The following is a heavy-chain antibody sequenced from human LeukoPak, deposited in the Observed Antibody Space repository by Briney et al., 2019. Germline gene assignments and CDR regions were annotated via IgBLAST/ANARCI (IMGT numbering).Heavy chain of an antibody. CDR3: ARARFYYYDSSGYYYYYGMDV. V-gene: IGHV3-21*01. Sequence: GGSLRLSCAASEFTFSSYSMKWVRQAPGKGLEWVSSISSSSSYIYYADSVKGRFTISRDNAKNSLYLQMTSLRSEDTAVYYCARARFYYYDSSGYYYYYGMDVWGQGTTVTVSS. D-gene: IGHD3-22*01. J-gene: IGHJ6*01. CDR1: EFTFSSYS. CDR2: ISSSSSYI.